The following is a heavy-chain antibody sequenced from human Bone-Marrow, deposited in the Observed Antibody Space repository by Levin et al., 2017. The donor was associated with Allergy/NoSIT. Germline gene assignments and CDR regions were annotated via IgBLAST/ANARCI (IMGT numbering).Heavy chain of an antibody. J-gene: IGHJ3*02. V-gene: IGHV1-24*01. D-gene: IGHD2-2*01. CDR2: FDPEDGET. CDR3: ATGGDSTRAFDI. Sequence: GESLKISCKVSGYTLTELSMHWVRQAPGKGLEWMGGFDPEDGETIYAQKFQGRVTMTEDTSTDTAYMELSSLRSEDTAVYYCATGGDSTRAFDIWGQGTMVTVSS. CDR1: GYTLTELS.